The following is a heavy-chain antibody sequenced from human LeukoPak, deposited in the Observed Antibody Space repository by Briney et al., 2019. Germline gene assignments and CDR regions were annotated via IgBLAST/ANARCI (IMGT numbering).Heavy chain of an antibody. CDR3: ARDQYYYDSSAYYLYYYGMDV. J-gene: IGHJ6*02. Sequence: ASVKVSCKASGYTFTSYYMHWVRQAPGQGLEWMGIINPSGGSTSYAQKFQGRVTMTRDTSTSTVYMELSSLRSEDTAVYYCARDQYYYDSSAYYLYYYGMDVWGQGTTVTVSS. D-gene: IGHD3-22*01. CDR2: INPSGGST. V-gene: IGHV1-46*01. CDR1: GYTFTSYY.